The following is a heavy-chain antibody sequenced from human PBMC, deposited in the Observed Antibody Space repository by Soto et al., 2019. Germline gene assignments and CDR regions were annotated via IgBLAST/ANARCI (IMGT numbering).Heavy chain of an antibody. CDR2: SSSSSSTI. V-gene: IGHV3-48*02. CDR1: GFTFSSYS. Sequence: EVQLVESGGGLVQPGGSLRLSCAASGFTFSSYSMNWVRQAPGKGLEWASYSSSSSSTIYYADSVKGRFTISRDNAKNSLYLQMNSLRDEDTAVYYCARGIYGSGRYMKDYWGQGNLVNVSA. CDR3: ARGIYGSGRYMKDY. D-gene: IGHD3-10*01. J-gene: IGHJ4*02.